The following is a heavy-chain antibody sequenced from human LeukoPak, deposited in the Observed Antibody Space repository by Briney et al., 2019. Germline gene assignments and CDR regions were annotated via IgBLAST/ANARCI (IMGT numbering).Heavy chain of an antibody. CDR3: ARVYCSSTSCYGSPYYYYGMDV. CDR2: ISHDGNNK. Sequence: GGSLRLSCAASGFTFSFYAMHWVRQAPGKGLEWVAVISHDGNNKYYADSVKGRFTISRDNSKNTLYLEINSLRAEDTAVYYCARVYCSSTSCYGSPYYYYGMDVWGQGTTVTASS. D-gene: IGHD2-2*01. V-gene: IGHV3-30-3*01. CDR1: GFTFSFYA. J-gene: IGHJ6*02.